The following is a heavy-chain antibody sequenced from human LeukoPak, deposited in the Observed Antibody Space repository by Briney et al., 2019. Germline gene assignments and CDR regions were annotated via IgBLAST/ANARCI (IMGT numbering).Heavy chain of an antibody. CDR1: GYSFTSYW. CDR3: ARLEYSSSWGPNWFDP. CDR2: IYPGDSDT. D-gene: IGHD6-13*01. V-gene: IGHV5-51*01. J-gene: IGHJ5*02. Sequence: GESLKISCKGSGYSFTSYWIGWVRQMPGKGLEWMGIIYPGDSDTRYSPSFQGQVTISADKSISTAYLQWSSLKASDTAMYYCARLEYSSSWGPNWFDPWGQGTLVTVSS.